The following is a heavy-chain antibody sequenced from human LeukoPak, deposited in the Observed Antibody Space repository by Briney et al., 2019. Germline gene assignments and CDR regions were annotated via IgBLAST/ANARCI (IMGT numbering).Heavy chain of an antibody. D-gene: IGHD3-10*01. V-gene: IGHV3-23*01. CDR3: AKDATVLRTDYGSGSYYNGPWDY. Sequence: PGGSLRLSCAASGFTFSSYAMSWVRQAPGKGLEWVSAISGSGGSTYYADSVKGRFTISRDNSKNTLYLQMNSLRAEDTAVYYCAKDATVLRTDYGSGSYYNGPWDYWGQGTLVTVSS. CDR2: ISGSGGST. J-gene: IGHJ4*02. CDR1: GFTFSSYA.